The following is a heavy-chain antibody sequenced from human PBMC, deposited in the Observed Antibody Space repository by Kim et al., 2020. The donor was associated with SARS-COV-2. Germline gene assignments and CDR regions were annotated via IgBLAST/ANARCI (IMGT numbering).Heavy chain of an antibody. CDR2: ISCDGSNK. D-gene: IGHD2-2*02. Sequence: PGGSLRLSCAASGFTFSNYGMHWVRQAPGKGLEWVAVISCDGSNKYYAASVKGRFTISRDNSKNTLYLQMNSLRAEDTAVYFCAKGDCCSTNCYTSDGDYWSQGTLVTVSS. V-gene: IGHV3-30*18. CDR1: GFTFSNYG. CDR3: AKGDCCSTNCYTSDGDY. J-gene: IGHJ4*02.